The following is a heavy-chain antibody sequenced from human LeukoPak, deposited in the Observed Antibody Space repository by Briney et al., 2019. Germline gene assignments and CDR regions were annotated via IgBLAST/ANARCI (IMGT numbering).Heavy chain of an antibody. D-gene: IGHD2-2*01. Sequence: PSETLSLTCTVSGGSISNYYCTWIRQPPGKGLEWIGDIYYTGSTNHNPPLKSRVTLSVDTSKNQFSLKLSSVTAADTAVYYCAARYCTSSSCHSNFDYWGQGTLVTVSS. J-gene: IGHJ4*02. CDR1: GGSISNYY. CDR2: IYYTGST. CDR3: AARYCTSSSCHSNFDY. V-gene: IGHV4-59*01.